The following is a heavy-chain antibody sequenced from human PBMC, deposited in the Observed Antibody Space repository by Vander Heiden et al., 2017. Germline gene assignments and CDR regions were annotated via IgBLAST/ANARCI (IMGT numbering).Heavy chain of an antibody. D-gene: IGHD3-10*02. V-gene: IGHV4-39*01. CDR3: VRGRKTYYFVD. J-gene: IGHJ4*02. CDR2: IYYTGTS. CDR1: GASIASSGYF. Sequence: QLHLQESGPGLVKPSETPSPPCTVSGASIASSGYFWGWIRQPPGKGLEWIGSIYYTGTSYYSPSLQTRLSMSVDTSKNQFSLNLSSVTAADTAVFYCVRGRKTYYFVDWGQGILVTVSS.